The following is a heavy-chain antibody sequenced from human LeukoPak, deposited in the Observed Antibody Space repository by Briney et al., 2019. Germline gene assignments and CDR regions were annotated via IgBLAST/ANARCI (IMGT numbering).Heavy chain of an antibody. Sequence: GGSLRLSCAASGFTVITNDITWVRQAPGKGLEWVSVLYSDGNTKYADSVQGRFTISRDNSNNTLYLEMNSLSPDDTAVYYCARGVEPLAANTLAYWGQGTLVTVSS. CDR1: GFTVITND. CDR2: LYSDGNT. J-gene: IGHJ4*02. D-gene: IGHD1-14*01. CDR3: ARGVEPLAANTLAY. V-gene: IGHV3-53*01.